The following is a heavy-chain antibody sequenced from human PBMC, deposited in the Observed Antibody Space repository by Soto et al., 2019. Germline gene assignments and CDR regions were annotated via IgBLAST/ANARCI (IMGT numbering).Heavy chain of an antibody. D-gene: IGHD6-19*01. Sequence: GGSLRLSCAASGFTFSDYGMHWVRQAPGKGLEWVAVISYDGSNKYYADSVKGRFTISRDDSKNTLYLQMNSLRSEDTALDYCAKDSPVADYWGQGTLVTVSS. CDR1: GFTFSDYG. V-gene: IGHV3-30*18. CDR2: ISYDGSNK. J-gene: IGHJ4*02. CDR3: AKDSPVADY.